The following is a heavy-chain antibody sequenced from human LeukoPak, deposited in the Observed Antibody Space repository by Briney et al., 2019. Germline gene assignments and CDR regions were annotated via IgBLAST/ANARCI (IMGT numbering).Heavy chain of an antibody. Sequence: GGSLRLSCAVSGFTFSSYAMSWVRQAPGKGLEWVSAISGSGGSTYYADSVKGRFTISRDNSKNTLYLQMNSLRAEDTAVYYCAKLYYDFWSGYYNGGGLFDYWGQGTLVTVSS. V-gene: IGHV3-23*01. CDR2: ISGSGGST. CDR3: AKLYYDFWSGYYNGGGLFDY. CDR1: GFTFSSYA. D-gene: IGHD3-3*01. J-gene: IGHJ4*02.